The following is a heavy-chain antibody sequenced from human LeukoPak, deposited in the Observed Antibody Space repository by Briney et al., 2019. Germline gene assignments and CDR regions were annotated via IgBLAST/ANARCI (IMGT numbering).Heavy chain of an antibody. CDR2: ISTDSGTL. J-gene: IGHJ3*01. D-gene: IGHD1-26*01. Sequence: GGSLRLSCASSGFTFSAYHMNWVRQAPGKGLEWISFISTDSGTLYYADSVKGRFTISRDNSKNTLHLQMNSLRAEDTAAYYCARGFGGGYYSAFDFWGQGTLVSASS. CDR3: ARGFGGGYYSAFDF. CDR1: GFTFSAYH. V-gene: IGHV3-48*01.